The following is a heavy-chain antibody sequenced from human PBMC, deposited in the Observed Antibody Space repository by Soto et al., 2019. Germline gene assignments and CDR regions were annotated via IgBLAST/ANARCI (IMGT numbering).Heavy chain of an antibody. J-gene: IGHJ5*02. Sequence: QVQLVQSGAEVKKPGSSVKVSCKASGGTFSSYTISWVRQAPGQGLEWMGRIIPILGIANYAQKFQGRVTITADKSTSTAYMELSSLRSEDTAVYYCARGTGIAVAGFGFDPCGQGTLVTVSS. CDR1: GGTFSSYT. CDR2: IIPILGIA. D-gene: IGHD6-19*01. V-gene: IGHV1-69*02. CDR3: ARGTGIAVAGFGFDP.